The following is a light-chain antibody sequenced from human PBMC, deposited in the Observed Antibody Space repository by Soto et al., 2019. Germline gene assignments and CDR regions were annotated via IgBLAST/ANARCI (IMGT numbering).Light chain of an antibody. V-gene: IGKV3-20*01. CDR3: QQYGSSPPIT. CDR1: QSVSSD. Sequence: EIVMTQSPATLSVSPGERATLSCRASQSVSSDLAWYHQKPGQDPRLLIYGASSRATGIPDRFSGSGSGTDFTLTISRLEPEDFAVYYCQQYGSSPPITFGQGTRLEI. J-gene: IGKJ5*01. CDR2: GAS.